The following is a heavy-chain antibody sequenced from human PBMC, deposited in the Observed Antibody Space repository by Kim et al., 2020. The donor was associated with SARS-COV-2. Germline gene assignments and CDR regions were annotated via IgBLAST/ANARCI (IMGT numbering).Heavy chain of an antibody. CDR1: GGTFSSYA. Sequence: SVKVSCKASGGTFSSYAISWVRQAPGQGLEWMGRIIPILGIANYAQKLQGRVTITADKSTSTAYMELSSLRSEDTAVYYCAIRGSYYNWFDPWGQGTLVTVSS. CDR3: AIRGSYYNWFDP. CDR2: IIPILGIA. D-gene: IGHD1-26*01. V-gene: IGHV1-69*04. J-gene: IGHJ5*02.